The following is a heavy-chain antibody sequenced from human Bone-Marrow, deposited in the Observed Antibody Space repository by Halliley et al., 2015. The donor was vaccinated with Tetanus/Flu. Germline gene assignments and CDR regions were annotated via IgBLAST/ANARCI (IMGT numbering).Heavy chain of an antibody. CDR2: ISSSSSYI. CDR3: AGGSGYLIDY. Sequence: KGLQWVSSISSSSSYIYYADSVKGRFTISRDNAKNSMYLQMGSLRAEDTAVYYCAGGSGYLIDYWGQGTLVTVSS. D-gene: IGHD3-16*02. J-gene: IGHJ4*02. V-gene: IGHV3-21*06.